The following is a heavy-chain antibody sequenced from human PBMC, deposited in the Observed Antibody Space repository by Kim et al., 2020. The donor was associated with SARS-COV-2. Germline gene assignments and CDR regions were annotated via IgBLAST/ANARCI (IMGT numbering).Heavy chain of an antibody. Sequence: SETLSLTCTVSGGSISSYYWSWIRQPPGKGLEWIGYIYYSGSTNYNPSLKSRVTISVDTSKNQFSLKLSSVTAADTAVYYCARLPIYDFLPEDYYYYGMDVWGQGTTVTVSS. V-gene: IGHV4-59*01. CDR2: IYYSGST. CDR3: ARLPIYDFLPEDYYYYGMDV. J-gene: IGHJ6*02. CDR1: GGSISSYY. D-gene: IGHD3-3*01.